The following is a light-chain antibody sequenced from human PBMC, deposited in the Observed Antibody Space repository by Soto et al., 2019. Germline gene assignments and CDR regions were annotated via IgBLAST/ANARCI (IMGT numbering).Light chain of an antibody. CDR3: QQYNNWLIT. CDR2: ASS. CDR1: QSVNSN. J-gene: IGKJ5*01. V-gene: IGKV3-15*01. Sequence: EIVMTQSPATLPVSPGERATLSCRASQSVNSNLAWFQQKPGQAPRLLIYASSARATGIPARFSGSGSGTEFTLTISSLQSEDFAVYYCQQYNNWLITFGQGTRLEIK.